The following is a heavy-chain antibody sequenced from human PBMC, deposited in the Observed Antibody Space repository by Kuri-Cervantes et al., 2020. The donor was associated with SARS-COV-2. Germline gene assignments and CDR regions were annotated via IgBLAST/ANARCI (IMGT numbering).Heavy chain of an antibody. Sequence: ASVKVSCKAFGYTFTTYFLYWVRQAPGQGLEWMGIINPSGGNTTYAQKIQGRVTMTRDTSTSTVYMELSSLGSEDTAVYYCARPVGASLRTDVWGQGTLVTVSS. CDR1: GYTFTTYF. D-gene: IGHD1-26*01. J-gene: IGHJ4*02. V-gene: IGHV1-46*01. CDR2: INPSGGNT. CDR3: ARPVGASLRTDV.